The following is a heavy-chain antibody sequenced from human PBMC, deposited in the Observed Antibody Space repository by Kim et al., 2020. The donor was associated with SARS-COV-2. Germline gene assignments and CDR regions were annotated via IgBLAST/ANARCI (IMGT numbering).Heavy chain of an antibody. D-gene: IGHD1-26*01. CDR3: ARTRSGSRAWPFDP. CDR1: GFTFSSYE. Sequence: GGSLRLSCAASGFTFSSYEMNWVRQAPGKGLEWVSYISSSGSTIYYADSVKGRFTISRDNAKNSLYLQMNSLRAEDTAVYYCARTRSGSRAWPFDPWGQGTLVTVSS. V-gene: IGHV3-48*03. J-gene: IGHJ5*02. CDR2: ISSSGSTI.